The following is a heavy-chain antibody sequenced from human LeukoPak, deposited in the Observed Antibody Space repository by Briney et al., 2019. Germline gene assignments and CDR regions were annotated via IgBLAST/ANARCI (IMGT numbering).Heavy chain of an antibody. Sequence: GGSLRLSCAASGFTFSIYWMHWVRQAPGKGLEWVSIIGVSGGGIHYADSVKGRFTISRDNSKNTLYLQMNSLRAEDTAVYYCAIDPNWGVDYWGQGVLVTVSS. CDR1: GFTFSIYW. CDR3: AIDPNWGVDY. J-gene: IGHJ4*02. CDR2: IGVSGGGI. D-gene: IGHD7-27*01. V-gene: IGHV3-23*01.